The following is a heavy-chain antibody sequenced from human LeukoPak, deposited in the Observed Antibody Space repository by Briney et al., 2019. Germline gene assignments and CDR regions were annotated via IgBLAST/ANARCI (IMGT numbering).Heavy chain of an antibody. D-gene: IGHD3/OR15-3a*01. J-gene: IGHJ4*02. V-gene: IGHV3-23*01. CDR2: MDGSGKTT. Sequence: GGSLRLSCAASGFTFSSSAMSWVRQAPGKGLGWVSVMDGSGKTTYYADSVKGRSTISRDNSKNTLYLQLTSLRVEDTAVYYCAKVATWTYFDSWGQGTLVTVSS. CDR3: AKVATWTYFDS. CDR1: GFTFSSSA.